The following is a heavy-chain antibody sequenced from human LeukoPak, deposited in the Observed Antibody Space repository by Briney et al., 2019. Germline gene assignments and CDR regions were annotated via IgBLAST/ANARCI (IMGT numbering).Heavy chain of an antibody. J-gene: IGHJ4*02. CDR2: IYYSGST. Sequence: SETLSLTCTVSGGSISSSSYYWGWIRQPPGKGLEWIGSIYYSGSTYYNPSLKSRATISTDTSKNQFSLKLSSVTAADTAVYYCARRVRYYDSSGYYFADLFDYWGQGTLVTVSS. CDR3: ARRVRYYDSSGYYFADLFDY. CDR1: GGSISSSSYY. D-gene: IGHD3-22*01. V-gene: IGHV4-39*01.